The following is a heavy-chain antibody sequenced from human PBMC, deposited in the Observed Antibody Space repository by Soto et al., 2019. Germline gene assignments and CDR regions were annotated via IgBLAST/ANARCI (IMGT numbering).Heavy chain of an antibody. Sequence: GGSLRLSCAASGFTFSSYVMSWVRQAPGKGLEWVSAISGSGGSTYYADSVKGRFTISRDNSKNTLYLQMNSLRAEDTAVYYCAKDSGVRGVIITYYFDYWGQGTLVTVSS. CDR2: ISGSGGST. CDR1: GFTFSSYV. J-gene: IGHJ4*02. CDR3: AKDSGVRGVIITYYFDY. D-gene: IGHD3-10*01. V-gene: IGHV3-23*01.